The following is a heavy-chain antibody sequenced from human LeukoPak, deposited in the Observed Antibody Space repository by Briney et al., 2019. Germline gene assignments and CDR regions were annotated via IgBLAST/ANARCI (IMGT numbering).Heavy chain of an antibody. CDR1: GDSISRGGYY. CDR3: ARDPSNYCSSTSCYKYGMDV. D-gene: IGHD2-2*02. V-gene: IGHV4-31*03. J-gene: IGHJ6*04. CDR2: IYYSGST. Sequence: AQTLSLTCTLSGDSISRGGYYWSWIRQHPGKGLEWLGYIYYSGSTYYNPSLKSRVTISVDTSKNQFSLKLSSVTAAETAVYYCARDPSNYCSSTSCYKYGMDVWGKGTTVTVSS.